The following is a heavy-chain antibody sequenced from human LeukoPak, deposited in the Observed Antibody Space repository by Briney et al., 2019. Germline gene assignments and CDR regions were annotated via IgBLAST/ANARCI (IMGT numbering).Heavy chain of an antibody. Sequence: SETLSLTCAVYGGSFSGYYWSWIRQPPGKGLEWIGEINHSGSTNYNPSLKSRVTISVDTSKNQFSLKLSPVTAADTAVYYCARVQYNWNDVGGSDFDYWGQGTLVTVSS. V-gene: IGHV4-34*01. CDR2: INHSGST. J-gene: IGHJ4*02. CDR3: ARVQYNWNDVGGSDFDY. CDR1: GGSFSGYY. D-gene: IGHD1-20*01.